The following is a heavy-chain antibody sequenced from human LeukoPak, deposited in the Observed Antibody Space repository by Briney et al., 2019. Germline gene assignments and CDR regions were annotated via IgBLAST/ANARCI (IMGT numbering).Heavy chain of an antibody. D-gene: IGHD6-6*01. Sequence: PSETLSLTCAVSGGPISSSRYYWGWIRQPPGKGLEWIGNIHHSGTTYYKSSLTSRITMSVDTSKNQFSLKLSSVTAADTAVYYCARGRIAARLRWFDPWGQGTLVTVSS. CDR2: IHHSGTT. V-gene: IGHV4-39*07. CDR3: ARGRIAARLRWFDP. CDR1: GGPISSSRYY. J-gene: IGHJ5*02.